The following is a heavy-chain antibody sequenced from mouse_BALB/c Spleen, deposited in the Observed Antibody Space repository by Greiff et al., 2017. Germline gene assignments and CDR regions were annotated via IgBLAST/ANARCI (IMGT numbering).Heavy chain of an antibody. CDR2: IDPANGNT. Sequence: VQLQQSGAELVKPGASVKLSCTASGFNIKDTYMHWVKQRPEQGLEWIGRIDPANGNTKYDPKFQGKATIKADTSSNTAYLQLSSLTSEDTAVYYCAPIHYYGYGYFDVWGAGTTVTVSS. D-gene: IGHD1-2*01. CDR1: GFNIKDTY. V-gene: IGHV14-3*02. J-gene: IGHJ1*01. CDR3: APIHYYGYGYFDV.